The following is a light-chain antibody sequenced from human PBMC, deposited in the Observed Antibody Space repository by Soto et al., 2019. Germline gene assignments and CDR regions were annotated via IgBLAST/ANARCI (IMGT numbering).Light chain of an antibody. Sequence: EIVLTQSPGTLSLSPVKRATLSCRASQSVGSTYLAWYQQKPGQAPRLLIYGTFTRATAIPDRFSGSGSGTDFTLTISRLEPEDFAVYYCQQYGDSPWTFGQGTKVDIK. CDR2: GTF. CDR1: QSVGSTY. V-gene: IGKV3-20*01. CDR3: QQYGDSPWT. J-gene: IGKJ1*01.